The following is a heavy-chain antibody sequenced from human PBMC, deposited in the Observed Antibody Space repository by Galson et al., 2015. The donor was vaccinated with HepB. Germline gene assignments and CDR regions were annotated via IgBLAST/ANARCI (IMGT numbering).Heavy chain of an antibody. CDR1: GYTFTGYY. V-gene: IGHV1-2*02. J-gene: IGHJ5*02. CDR2: INPNSGGT. D-gene: IGHD6-19*01. Sequence: QSGAEVKKPGESLKISCKGSGYTFTGYYMHWVRQAPGQGLEWMGWINPNSGGTNYAQKFQGRVTMTRDTSISTAYMELSRLRSDDTAVYYCAMQWLGNNWFDPWGQGTLVTVSS. CDR3: AMQWLGNNWFDP.